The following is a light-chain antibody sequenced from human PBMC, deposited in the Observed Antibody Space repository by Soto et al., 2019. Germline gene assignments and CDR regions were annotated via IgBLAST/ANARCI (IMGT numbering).Light chain of an antibody. Sequence: EAVLTQSPDTLSLSPGERATLSCRASQTISSNYVAWYQQKPGQAPRLLIYSASSRATGIPDRFSGSGSGTHFTLTISRLEPEDFAVYYCQQYGIVFGPGTKVEIK. J-gene: IGKJ3*01. V-gene: IGKV3-20*01. CDR3: QQYGIV. CDR2: SAS. CDR1: QTISSNY.